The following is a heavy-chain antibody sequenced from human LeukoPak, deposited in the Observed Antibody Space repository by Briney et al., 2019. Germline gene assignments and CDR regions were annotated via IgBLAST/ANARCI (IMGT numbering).Heavy chain of an antibody. CDR1: GGSISSYY. CDR3: ARALGYDFWSGYRHAFDI. J-gene: IGHJ3*02. V-gene: IGHV4-39*07. D-gene: IGHD3-3*01. CDR2: IYYSGST. Sequence: SETLSLTCTVSGGSISSYYWGWIRQPPGKGLEWIGSIYYSGSTYYNPSLKSRVTISVDTSKNQFSLKLSSVTAADTAVYYCARALGYDFWSGYRHAFDIWGQGTMVTVSS.